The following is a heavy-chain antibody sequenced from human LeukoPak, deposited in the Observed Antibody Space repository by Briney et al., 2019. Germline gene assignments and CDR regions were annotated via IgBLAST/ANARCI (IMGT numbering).Heavy chain of an antibody. Sequence: GRSLRLSCAATAFTVSTTAMSSVSQAPGNGLGWVSVISGGAGTTYSPYTVKGPSPNSRARSKNTLYLQMSSLRAEDTGVYYCAKTGYNYGYGAFDIWGRGTMVTVSS. CDR2: ISGGAGTT. CDR3: AKTGYNYGYGAFDI. CDR1: AFTVSTTA. V-gene: IGHV3-23*01. D-gene: IGHD5-18*01. J-gene: IGHJ3*02.